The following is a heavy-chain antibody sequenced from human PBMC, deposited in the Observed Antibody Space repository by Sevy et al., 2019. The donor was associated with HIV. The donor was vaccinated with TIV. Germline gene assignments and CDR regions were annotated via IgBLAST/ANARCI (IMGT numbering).Heavy chain of an antibody. Sequence: GGSLRLSCAASGFAFSSHAMHWVRQAPGKGLEWVAVISYEGYETFYAASVEGRFTISSDNSKNILYLQINSLRPEDTAVYYCARDGGYSIKWYPLYWGHGTLVTVSS. CDR3: ARDGGYSIKWYPLY. D-gene: IGHD1-26*01. CDR2: ISYEGYET. J-gene: IGHJ4*01. V-gene: IGHV3-30-3*01. CDR1: GFAFSSHA.